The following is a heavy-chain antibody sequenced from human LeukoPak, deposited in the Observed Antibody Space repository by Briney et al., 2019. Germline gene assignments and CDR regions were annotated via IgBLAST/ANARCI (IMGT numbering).Heavy chain of an antibody. Sequence: SETLSLTCTVSGGSISGYYWSWIRQPAGKGLEWIGRIYTSGSTNYNPSLKSRVTMSVDTSKNQFSVKLSSVTAADTAVYYCARDLDLDSSGYYYRGFDPWGQGTLVTVSS. V-gene: IGHV4-4*07. D-gene: IGHD3-22*01. CDR1: GGSISGYY. J-gene: IGHJ5*02. CDR2: IYTSGST. CDR3: ARDLDLDSSGYYYRGFDP.